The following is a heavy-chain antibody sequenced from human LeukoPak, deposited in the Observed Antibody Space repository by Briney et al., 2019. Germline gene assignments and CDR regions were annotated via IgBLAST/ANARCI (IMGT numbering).Heavy chain of an antibody. J-gene: IGHJ4*02. CDR3: AKDGYWRVPLPFDY. D-gene: IGHD2-2*03. CDR2: ISGSGGST. CDR1: GFTFSSYA. V-gene: IGHV3-23*01. Sequence: GGSLRLSCAASGFTFSSYAMSWVRHAPGKGLEWVSAISGSGGSTYYADSVKGRFTISRDNSKNTLYLQMNSQRAEGTAVYYWAKDGYWRVPLPFDYWGQGTLVTVSS.